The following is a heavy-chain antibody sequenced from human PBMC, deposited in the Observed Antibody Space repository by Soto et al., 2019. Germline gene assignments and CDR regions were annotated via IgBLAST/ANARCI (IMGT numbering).Heavy chain of an antibody. Sequence: QVQLVQSGAEVKKPGASVKVSCKASGYTFTSYGISWVRQAPGQGLEWMGWISAYNGNTNYAQKLQGRVTMTTDTSTSTAYMELRSHRSDDTAVYYCARDREDDSIGPWWLFDPWGQGTLVTVSS. CDR1: GYTFTSYG. CDR2: ISAYNGNT. CDR3: ARDREDDSIGPWWLFDP. V-gene: IGHV1-18*01. J-gene: IGHJ5*02. D-gene: IGHD3-22*01.